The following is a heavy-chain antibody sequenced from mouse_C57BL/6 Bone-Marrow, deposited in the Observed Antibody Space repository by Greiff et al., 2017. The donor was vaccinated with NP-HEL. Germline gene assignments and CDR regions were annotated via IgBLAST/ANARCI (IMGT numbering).Heavy chain of an antibody. V-gene: IGHV2-5*01. CDR2: IWRGGST. CDR3: GITAVVAEGWYFDV. D-gene: IGHD1-1*01. Sequence: VKLQESGPGLVQPSQSLSITCTVSGFSLTSYGVHWVRQSPGKGLEWLGVIWRGGSTDYNAAFMSRLSITKDNSKSKVFFKMNSLQADDTASYYCGITAVVAEGWYFDVWGTGTTVTVSS. CDR1: GFSLTSYG. J-gene: IGHJ1*03.